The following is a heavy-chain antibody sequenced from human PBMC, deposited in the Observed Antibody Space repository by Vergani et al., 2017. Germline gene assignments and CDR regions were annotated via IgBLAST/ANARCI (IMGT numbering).Heavy chain of an antibody. CDR1: GFIFSDYN. D-gene: IGHD1-26*01. CDR2: ISGRSSYV. J-gene: IGHJ6*03. Sequence: EVQVVQSGGGLVKPGGSLRLSCETSGFIFSDYNLNWVRQAPGSGLEWVASISGRSSYVNYAVSVKGRFTISRDNAKNSLFLQMNSLRAEDTAVYYCARVAASGSYYYYYYYYMDVWGKGTTVTVSS. V-gene: IGHV3-21*02. CDR3: ARVAASGSYYYYYYYYMDV.